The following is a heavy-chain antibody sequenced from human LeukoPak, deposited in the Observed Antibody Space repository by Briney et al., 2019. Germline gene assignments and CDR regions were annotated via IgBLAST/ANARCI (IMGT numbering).Heavy chain of an antibody. CDR2: ISYSATT. CDR1: GGSISGDY. V-gene: IGHV4-59*01. Sequence: PSETLSLTCTVPGGSISGDYWSWIRQPPGKGLEWIGYISYSATTNYNPSLKSRVSFSIDTSKNQFSLKLTSVSAADTAVYFCATGHSSGWFDYWGQGTLVSVSS. CDR3: ATGHSSGWFDY. J-gene: IGHJ4*02. D-gene: IGHD6-19*01.